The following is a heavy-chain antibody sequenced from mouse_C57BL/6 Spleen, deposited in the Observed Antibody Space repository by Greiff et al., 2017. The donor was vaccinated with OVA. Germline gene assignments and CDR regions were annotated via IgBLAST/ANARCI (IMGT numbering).Heavy chain of an antibody. V-gene: IGHV1-52*01. Sequence: QVQLQQSGAELVRPGSSVKLSCKASGYTFTSYWMHWVKQRPIQGLEWIGNIDPSDSETHYNQKFKDKATLTVDKSSSTAYMQLSSLTSEDSAVYYCAREFITTVGYARDYWGQGTSVTVSS. D-gene: IGHD1-1*01. J-gene: IGHJ4*01. CDR2: IDPSDSET. CDR1: GYTFTSYW. CDR3: AREFITTVGYARDY.